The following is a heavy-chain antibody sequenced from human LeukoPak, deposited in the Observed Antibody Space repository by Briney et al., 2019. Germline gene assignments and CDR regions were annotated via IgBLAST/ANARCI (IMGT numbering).Heavy chain of an antibody. J-gene: IGHJ6*03. CDR3: ARHRVEEDYMDV. CDR2: ISSSGSTI. CDR1: GFTFSDYY. Sequence: PGGSLRLSCAASGFTFSDYYMSWIRRAPGKGLEWVSYISSSGSTIYYADSVKGRFTISRDNAKNSLYLQMNSLRAEDTAVYYCARHRVEEDYMDVWGKGTTVTISS. D-gene: IGHD5-12*01. V-gene: IGHV3-11*01.